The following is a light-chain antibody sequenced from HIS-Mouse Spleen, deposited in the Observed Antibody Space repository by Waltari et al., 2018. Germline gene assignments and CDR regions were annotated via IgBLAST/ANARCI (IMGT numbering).Light chain of an antibody. CDR2: DVI. CDR3: SSYTSSSTPYV. J-gene: IGLJ1*01. Sequence: QSALTQPASVSGSPGQSITISCTGTSSDVGGYNYFSWYQQHPGKAPKLMIYDVINRPSGVSNRFSGSKSGNTASLTISGLQAEDEADYYCSSYTSSSTPYVFGTGTKVTVL. CDR1: SSDVGGYNY. V-gene: IGLV2-14*03.